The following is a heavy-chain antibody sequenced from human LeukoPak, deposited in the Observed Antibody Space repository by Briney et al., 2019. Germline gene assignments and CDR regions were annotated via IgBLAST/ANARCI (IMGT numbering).Heavy chain of an antibody. CDR1: GASVSGHY. D-gene: IGHD2-15*01. J-gene: IGHJ4*02. V-gene: IGHV4-4*09. CDR3: ARTARYFDS. Sequence: SEPLSLPCTVSGASVSGHYWSWIRQAPGKGLECIGYIQVNGDTNYNPSLKDRGTLSLDTSKNQFSLRLRSVTAADTAVYYCARTARYFDSWGPGTLVTVSS. CDR2: IQVNGDT.